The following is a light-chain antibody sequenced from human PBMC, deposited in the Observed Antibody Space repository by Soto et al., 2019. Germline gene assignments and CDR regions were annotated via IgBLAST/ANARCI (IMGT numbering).Light chain of an antibody. CDR2: GNS. V-gene: IGLV1-40*01. CDR3: QSYDSGLSFYV. CDR1: SSNIGAGYD. Sequence: QSVLTQPPSVSGAPGQRVTISCTGSSSNIGAGYDVHWYQQLPGTAPKLLIYGNSNRPSGVPDRFSGSKSGTSASLAITGLQAEEEADYYCQSYDSGLSFYVFGTGTKLTVL. J-gene: IGLJ1*01.